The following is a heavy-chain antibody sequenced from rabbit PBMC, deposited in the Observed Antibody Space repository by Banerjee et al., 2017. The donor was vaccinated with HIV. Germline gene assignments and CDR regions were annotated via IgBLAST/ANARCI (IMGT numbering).Heavy chain of an antibody. CDR1: GFSFSDNYY. CDR2: IYVGDGDT. Sequence: QSLEESGGDLVKPGASLTLTCTASGFSFSDNYYMRWVRQAPGKGLEWIGCIYVGDGDTYYASWAKGRFTISKTSSTTVTLQMTSLTAADTAAYFCARDYPSTYGMDLWGQGTLVTVS. D-gene: IGHD2-1*01. CDR3: ARDYPSTYGMDL. J-gene: IGHJ6*01. V-gene: IGHV1S40*01.